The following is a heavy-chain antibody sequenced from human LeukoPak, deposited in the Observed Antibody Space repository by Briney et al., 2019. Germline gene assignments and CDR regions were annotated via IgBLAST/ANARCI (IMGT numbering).Heavy chain of an antibody. CDR3: ARSDGYGLVGI. Sequence: SETLSLTCTVSGYSINSGYHWGWIRQPPGKGLEWVGSIYHSGSTYYNPSLKSRVTISVDTSNNHFSLTLSSVTAADTAMYYCARSDGYGLVGIWGQGTMVTVSS. D-gene: IGHD3-10*01. CDR1: GYSINSGYH. V-gene: IGHV4-38-2*02. CDR2: IYHSGST. J-gene: IGHJ3*01.